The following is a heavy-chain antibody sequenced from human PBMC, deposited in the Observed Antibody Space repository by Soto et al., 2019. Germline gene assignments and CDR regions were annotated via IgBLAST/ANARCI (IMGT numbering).Heavy chain of an antibody. Sequence: ASVKVSCKASGYTFTGYGISWVRQAPGQGLEWMVWISAHNGKTDYAQKFQGRVTMTTDTSTSTAYMELRSLRSDDTAVYYCARDDCSGGSCYYDYWGQGTLVTVSS. CDR3: ARDDCSGGSCYYDY. CDR1: GYTFTGYG. V-gene: IGHV1-18*01. CDR2: ISAHNGKT. D-gene: IGHD2-15*01. J-gene: IGHJ4*02.